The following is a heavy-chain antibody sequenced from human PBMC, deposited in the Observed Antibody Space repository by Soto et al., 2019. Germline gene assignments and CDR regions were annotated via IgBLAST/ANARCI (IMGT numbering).Heavy chain of an antibody. J-gene: IGHJ4*02. CDR1: GFTFSSYA. CDR2: ISGSGGST. Sequence: EVQLLESGGGLVQPGGSLRLSCAASGFTFSSYAMSWVRQAPGKGLEWVSAISGSGGSTYYADSVKGRFTISRDNSKNTLYLQMNSLRAEDTAVYYCAMSATPVAGRWAGYFDYWGQGTLVTVSS. V-gene: IGHV3-23*01. D-gene: IGHD6-19*01. CDR3: AMSATPVAGRWAGYFDY.